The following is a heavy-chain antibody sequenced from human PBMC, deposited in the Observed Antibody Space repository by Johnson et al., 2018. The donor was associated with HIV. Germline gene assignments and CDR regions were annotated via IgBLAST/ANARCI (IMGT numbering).Heavy chain of an antibody. J-gene: IGHJ3*02. D-gene: IGHD1-26*01. CDR3: ARDLSEGELGHAFDI. CDR2: ISFDGSNK. CDR1: GFTVSSNY. V-gene: IGHV3-30*03. Sequence: QVQLVESGGGLVQPGGSLRLSCAASGFTVSSNYMSWVRQAPGKGLEWVAVISFDGSNKYYADSVKGLSTISRDNSNNTLFLQMNSLRADDTGVYYCARDLSEGELGHAFDIWGQGTMVTVSS.